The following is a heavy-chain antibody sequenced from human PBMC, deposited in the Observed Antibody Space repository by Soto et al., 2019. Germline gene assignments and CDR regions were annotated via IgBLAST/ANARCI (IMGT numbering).Heavy chain of an antibody. J-gene: IGHJ4*02. D-gene: IGHD6-19*01. CDR1: GFTFSSYA. CDR2: ISSDGNNK. CDR3: ARMGWAVAGSYYFDS. Sequence: QVQLVESGGGVVQPGRSLRLSCAASGFTFSSYAMHWVRQAPGKGLEWVAVISSDGNNKYYAGSVKGRFTISRDNSKNTLYLQMNSLRAEDTAVYYCARMGWAVAGSYYFDSWGQGTLVTVSS. V-gene: IGHV3-30-3*01.